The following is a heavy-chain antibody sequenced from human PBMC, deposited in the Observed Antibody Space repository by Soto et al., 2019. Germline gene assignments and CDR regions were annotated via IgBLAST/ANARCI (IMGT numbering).Heavy chain of an antibody. V-gene: IGHV4-4*02. D-gene: IGHD5-12*01. CDR3: ARLRDGYNHVNFDY. CDR1: GGSISTDYW. CDR2: VHHSGTT. Sequence: QVQLQESGPGLVKPSGTLSLTCAVSGGSISTDYWWSWVRQPPGKGLEWIGEVHHSGTTNYIQSLKSRLIISVDTSKNQFSLKLSSVTAADTAVYYCARLRDGYNHVNFDYWGQGTLVTVSS. J-gene: IGHJ4*02.